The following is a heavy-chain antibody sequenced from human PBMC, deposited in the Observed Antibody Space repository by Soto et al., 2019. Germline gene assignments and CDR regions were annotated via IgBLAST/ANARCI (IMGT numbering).Heavy chain of an antibody. J-gene: IGHJ4*02. CDR1: GFTFSNYG. CDR3: AREGGIAAAGGFDY. CDR2: IWHDGSNK. V-gene: IGHV3-33*01. D-gene: IGHD6-13*01. Sequence: QVQLVESGGGVVQPGRSLRLSCAASGFTFSNYGMHWVRQAPGKGLEWVAVIWHDGSNKDYADSVKGRFTISRDNSKNTLYLQMNSLRAEDTAMYYCAREGGIAAAGGFDYWGQGTLVTVSS.